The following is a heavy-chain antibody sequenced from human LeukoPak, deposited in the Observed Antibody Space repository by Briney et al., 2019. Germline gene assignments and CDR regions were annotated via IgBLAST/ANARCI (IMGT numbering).Heavy chain of an antibody. Sequence: GASVKVSCKASGYTFTSYGISWVRQAPGQGLEWMGWINPNSGGTKYAQKCHGRVTMTRDTSTNTAYTEVRRLTSDGTAVYYCARERGTLAVAGDAVDIWGQGTMVTVSS. J-gene: IGHJ3*02. D-gene: IGHD6-19*01. CDR3: ARERGTLAVAGDAVDI. CDR2: INPNSGGT. V-gene: IGHV1-2*02. CDR1: GYTFTSYG.